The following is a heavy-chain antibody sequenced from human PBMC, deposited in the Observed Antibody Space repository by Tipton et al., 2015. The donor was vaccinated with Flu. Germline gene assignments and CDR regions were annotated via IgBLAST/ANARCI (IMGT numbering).Heavy chain of an antibody. D-gene: IGHD3-10*02. CDR1: SGSIRSTNYF. J-gene: IGHJ4*02. CDR3: ARLSYYDVDLKNFYFDY. V-gene: IGHV4-39*01. CDR2: LYPSGTT. Sequence: LRLSCTVSSGSIRSTNYFCAWIRQPPGKRLELIGSLYPSGTTYYNPSLKSRVTISVDTSKSQFSLKLRSVTAADTAVYYCARLSYYDVDLKNFYFDYWGQGALVTVSS.